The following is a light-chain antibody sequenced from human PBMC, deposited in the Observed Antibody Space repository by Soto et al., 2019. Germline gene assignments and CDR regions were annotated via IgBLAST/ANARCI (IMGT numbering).Light chain of an antibody. Sequence: EIVLTQSPGTLSLSAGERATVSCRASQSVSNNYLAWYQQKPGQAPRLLIYGASNRATGIPDRFSGSGSGTDFTLTISRLEPEDFAVYYCHQYDSWTFGQGTKVDIK. J-gene: IGKJ1*01. CDR2: GAS. CDR1: QSVSNNY. CDR3: HQYDSWT. V-gene: IGKV3-20*01.